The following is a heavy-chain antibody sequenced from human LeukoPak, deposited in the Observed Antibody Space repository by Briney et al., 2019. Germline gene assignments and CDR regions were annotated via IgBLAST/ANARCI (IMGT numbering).Heavy chain of an antibody. V-gene: IGHV3-7*01. D-gene: IGHD5-24*01. J-gene: IGHJ5*02. CDR2: IKQDGSEK. CDR1: GFTFTNYW. Sequence: PGGSLRLPCAASGFTFTNYWMSWVRQAPGKGLEWVANIKQDGSEKYYVDSVKGRFTISRDNAKNSLYLQMNSLRAEDTAVYYCARDGDGYNPWGQGTLVTVSS. CDR3: ARDGDGYNP.